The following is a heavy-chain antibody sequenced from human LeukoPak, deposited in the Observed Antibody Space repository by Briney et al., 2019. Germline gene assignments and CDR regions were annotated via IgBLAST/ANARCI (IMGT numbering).Heavy chain of an antibody. CDR1: GYTSIGYY. CDR2: TNPNSGGT. D-gene: IGHD3-16*02. V-gene: IGHV1-2*02. J-gene: IGHJ4*02. Sequence: ASVKVSCKASGYTSIGYYMHWLRQAPGQGLEWMGWTNPNSGGTDYAQKFRGRVTMTRDTSITTVYMELSRLTSDDTAVYYCAIRYVWGSYHPYYFDYWGQGTLVTVSS. CDR3: AIRYVWGSYHPYYFDY.